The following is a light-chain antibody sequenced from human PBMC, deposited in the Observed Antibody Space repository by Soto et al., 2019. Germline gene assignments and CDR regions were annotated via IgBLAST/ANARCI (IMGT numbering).Light chain of an antibody. CDR2: GAS. CDR3: QQYNYWTPHVT. J-gene: IGKJ1*01. Sequence: EIVMTQSPATLSVSPGERATLSCRASQGVNTNLAWYQQKPGQAPRLLIYGASTRATGIPARFSGSGSGTEFTLTISSLQSEDFAVYYCQQYNYWTPHVTFGQGTKVEIK. CDR1: QGVNTN. V-gene: IGKV3-15*01.